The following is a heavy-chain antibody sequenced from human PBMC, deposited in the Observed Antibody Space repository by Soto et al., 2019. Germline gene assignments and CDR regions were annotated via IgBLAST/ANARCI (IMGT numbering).Heavy chain of an antibody. Sequence: GGSLRLSCAASGFIIPSHGIHWVRRAPGKGLEWVAVIYFDGTKEDYADSVKGRFTISRDNFSKTTFLQMNRLRAEDTAVYYCARGMEYYGESPLQNWGQGTLVTVSS. CDR1: GFIIPSHG. D-gene: IGHD4-17*01. J-gene: IGHJ1*01. CDR2: IYFDGTKE. CDR3: ARGMEYYGESPLQN. V-gene: IGHV3-33*01.